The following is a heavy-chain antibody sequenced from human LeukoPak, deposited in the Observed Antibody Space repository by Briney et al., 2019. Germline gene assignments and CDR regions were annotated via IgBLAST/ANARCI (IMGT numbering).Heavy chain of an antibody. D-gene: IGHD2-15*01. V-gene: IGHV1-58*01. Sequence: SVKVSCKASGFTFTSSVVQWVRQTRGQRLEWIGWIVVGSGNTNYAQKFQERVTITRDMSTSTTHMELSSLRSEDTAVYYCAADGAKYCSGGSCSEFWDYWGQGTLVTVSS. CDR2: IVVGSGNT. CDR1: GFTFTSSV. J-gene: IGHJ4*02. CDR3: AADGAKYCSGGSCSEFWDY.